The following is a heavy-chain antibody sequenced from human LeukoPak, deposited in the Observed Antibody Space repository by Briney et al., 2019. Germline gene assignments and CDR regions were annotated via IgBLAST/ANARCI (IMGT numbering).Heavy chain of an antibody. CDR2: IYSGGNT. CDR1: GFTVSSNY. CDR3: ARLVTGTTVINSGWFDP. J-gene: IGHJ5*02. Sequence: PGGSLRLSCAASGFTVSSNYMTWVRQAPGEGLEWASVIYSGGNTYYANSVKGRFSISRDNSKNAVYLQMNSLRAEDTAVYYCARLVTGTTVINSGWFDPWGQGTLVTVSS. D-gene: IGHD4-23*01. V-gene: IGHV3-66*04.